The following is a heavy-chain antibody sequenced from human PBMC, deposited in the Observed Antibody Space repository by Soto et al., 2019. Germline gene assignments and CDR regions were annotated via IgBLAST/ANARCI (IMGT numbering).Heavy chain of an antibody. CDR3: ARVVHDLGNDYGDSNWFDP. Sequence: QVQLQESGPGLVKPSQTLSLTCTVSGGSISSGDYYWSWIRQPPGKGLEWIGYIYYSGSTYYNPSLKSRVTLSVDTSKNQFSLKLSSVTAADTAVYYCARVVHDLGNDYGDSNWFDPWGQGTLVTVSS. CDR1: GGSISSGDYY. V-gene: IGHV4-30-4*01. CDR2: IYYSGST. J-gene: IGHJ5*02. D-gene: IGHD4-17*01.